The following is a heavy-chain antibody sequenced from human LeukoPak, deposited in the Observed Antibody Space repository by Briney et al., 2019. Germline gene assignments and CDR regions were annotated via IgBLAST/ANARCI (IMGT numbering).Heavy chain of an antibody. J-gene: IGHJ6*03. CDR3: ARDPYSGSYGADYYYYMDV. D-gene: IGHD1-26*01. CDR1: GFTFSSYS. CDR2: ISSSSSYI. Sequence: RGTLRLSCAASGFTFSSYSMNWVRHAPGKGLGWVSSISSSSSYIYYADSVKGRFTVSRDNAKSSLYLQMNSLRAEDTAVYYCARDPYSGSYGADYYYYMDVWGKGTTVTISS. V-gene: IGHV3-21*01.